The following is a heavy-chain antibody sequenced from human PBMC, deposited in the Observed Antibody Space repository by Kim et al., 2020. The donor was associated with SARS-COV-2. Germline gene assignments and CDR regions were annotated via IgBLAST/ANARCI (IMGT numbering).Heavy chain of an antibody. V-gene: IGHV3-64D*06. J-gene: IGHJ4*02. Sequence: GGSLRLSCSASGFTFSDFAIHWVRRAPGMGLQYVSATTRDGDGSFYADSVKDRFTIFRDNSKNTLFLQMSGLRVEDTAVYYCVRYVRNYGAVHWCQGTRVPVFS. CDR2: TTRDGDGS. CDR3: VRYVRNYGAVH. CDR1: GFTFSDFA. D-gene: IGHD3-10*02.